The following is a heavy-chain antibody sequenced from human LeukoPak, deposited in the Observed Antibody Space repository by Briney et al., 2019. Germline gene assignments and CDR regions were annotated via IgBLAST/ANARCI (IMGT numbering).Heavy chain of an antibody. CDR3: ARPSQQTFDI. CDR2: IDPSGGST. CDR1: GYTFTTYY. J-gene: IGHJ3*02. V-gene: IGHV1-46*01. Sequence: ASVKVSCKASGYTFTTYYMHWVRQAPGQGLEWMGIIDPSGGSTSYAQKLQGRVTMTRDTSTSTVYMELSSLRSDDTAVYYCARPSQQTFDIWGQGTLVTVSS.